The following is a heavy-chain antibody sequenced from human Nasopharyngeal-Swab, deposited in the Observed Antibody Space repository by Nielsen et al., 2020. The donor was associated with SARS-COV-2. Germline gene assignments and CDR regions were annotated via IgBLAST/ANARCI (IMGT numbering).Heavy chain of an antibody. CDR1: GGSISSYY. CDR2: IYYSGST. D-gene: IGHD3-3*01. Sequence: ETLSLTCTVSGGSISSYYWSWIRQPPGKGLEWIGYIYYSGSTNYNPSLKSRVTISVDTSKNQFSLKLSSVTAADTAVYYCARELYYDFWSGYYWPSESWFDPWGQGTLVTVSS. V-gene: IGHV4-59*13. J-gene: IGHJ5*02. CDR3: ARELYYDFWSGYYWPSESWFDP.